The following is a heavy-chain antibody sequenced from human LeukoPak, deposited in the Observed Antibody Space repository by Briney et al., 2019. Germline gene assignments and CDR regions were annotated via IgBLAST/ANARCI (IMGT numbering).Heavy chain of an antibody. D-gene: IGHD2-2*01. Sequence: GGSLRLSCVASGFTFSSYAMSWVRQAPGKGLEWVSAISGSGGSTYYADSVKGRFTISRHNSKNTLYLQMNSLRAEDTAVYYCAKKQAPRYCSSTSCYDYFDYWGQGTQVTVSS. CDR2: ISGSGGST. J-gene: IGHJ4*02. CDR3: AKKQAPRYCSSTSCYDYFDY. CDR1: GFTFSSYA. V-gene: IGHV3-23*01.